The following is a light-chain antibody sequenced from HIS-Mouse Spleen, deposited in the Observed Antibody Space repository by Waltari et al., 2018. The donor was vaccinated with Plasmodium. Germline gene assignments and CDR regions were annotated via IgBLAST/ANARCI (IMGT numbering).Light chain of an antibody. Sequence: QSALTQPRSVSGSPGQSVTISCTGTSSDVGGYNYVSWYQQHPGKPPKLIIYDVSKRPSGVPDRFSGSKSGNTASLTISGLQAEDEADYYCCSYAGSYTYVFGTGTKVTVL. CDR2: DVS. V-gene: IGLV2-11*01. CDR1: SSDVGGYNY. J-gene: IGLJ1*01. CDR3: CSYAGSYTYV.